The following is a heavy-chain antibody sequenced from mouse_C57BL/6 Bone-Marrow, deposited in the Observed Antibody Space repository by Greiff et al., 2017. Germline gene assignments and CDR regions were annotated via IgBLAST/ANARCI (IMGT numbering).Heavy chain of an antibody. CDR2: IDPEDGDT. CDR1: GFNIKDYY. Sequence: VQLQQSGAELVRPGASVKLSCTASGFNIKDYYMHWVNQRPEQGLEWIGRIDPEDGDTEYASKFQGKATITADTSSNTAYLQLSSLTSEDTAVYYCARPLVAVDYWGQGTTLTVSS. V-gene: IGHV14-1*01. D-gene: IGHD1-1*01. J-gene: IGHJ2*01. CDR3: ARPLVAVDY.